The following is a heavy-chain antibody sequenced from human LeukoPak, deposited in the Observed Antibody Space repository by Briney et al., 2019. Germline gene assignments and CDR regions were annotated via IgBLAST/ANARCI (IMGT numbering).Heavy chain of an antibody. CDR2: ISSGGSTI. CDR1: GFTFSDSY. J-gene: IGHJ4*02. Sequence: GGSLGLSCAASGFTFSDSYMSWIRQAPGKGLEYISYISSGGSTIYYADSVKGRFTLSRDNAKNSLSLEMNSLRAEDTAVYYCARGKYSFDYWGQGTLVTVSS. CDR3: ARGKYSFDY. V-gene: IGHV3-11*01.